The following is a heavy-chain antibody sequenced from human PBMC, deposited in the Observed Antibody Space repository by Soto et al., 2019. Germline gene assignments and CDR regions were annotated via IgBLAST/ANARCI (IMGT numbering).Heavy chain of an antibody. Sequence: QVQLVQSGAEVKKPGASVKVSCKASGYTFTSYAMHWVRQAPGQRLEWMGWINAGNGNTKYSQKFQGRVTITRDTSASTAYMELSSLRSEDTAVYYCATGPPPFHSSSLKHFDYWGQGTLVTVSS. V-gene: IGHV1-3*01. CDR1: GYTFTSYA. CDR2: INAGNGNT. J-gene: IGHJ4*02. CDR3: ATGPPPFHSSSLKHFDY. D-gene: IGHD6-13*01.